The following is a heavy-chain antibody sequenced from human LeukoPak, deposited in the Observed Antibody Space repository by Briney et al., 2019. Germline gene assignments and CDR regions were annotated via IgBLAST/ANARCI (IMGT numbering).Heavy chain of an antibody. CDR1: GGSVRRGNYY. CDR3: ARGVYSSSPPTR. V-gene: IGHV4-61*02. D-gene: IGHD6-13*01. CDR2: IYTSGTT. J-gene: IGHJ4*02. Sequence: PSETLSLTCTVSGGSVRRGNYYWTWIRQPAGSGLEWIGRIYTSGTTDYNPSLRTRVTISVDASRNQFSLNLSSVTAADTAVYYCARGVYSSSPPTRWGQGTLVTVSS.